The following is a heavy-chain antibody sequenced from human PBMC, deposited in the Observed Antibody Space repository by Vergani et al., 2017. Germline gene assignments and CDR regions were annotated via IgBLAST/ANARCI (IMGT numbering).Heavy chain of an antibody. CDR1: GYTFTSYG. D-gene: IGHD2-15*01. J-gene: IGHJ4*02. CDR3: ARAGYCSGGSCAAPSHFDY. V-gene: IGHV1-18*01. Sequence: QVQLVQSGAEVKKPGSSVKVSCKASGYTFTSYGISWVRQAPGQGLEWMGWISAYNGNTNYAQKFQGRVTMTRDTSISTAYMELSRLRSDDTAVYYCARAGYCSGGSCAAPSHFDYWGQGTLVTDSS. CDR2: ISAYNGNT.